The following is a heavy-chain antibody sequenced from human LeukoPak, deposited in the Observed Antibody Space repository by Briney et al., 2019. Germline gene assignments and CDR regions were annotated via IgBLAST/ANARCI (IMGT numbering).Heavy chain of an antibody. CDR3: AKGYRYSYHGMDV. D-gene: IGHD3-16*02. CDR2: ISNSGGST. Sequence: PGGSLRLSCAASGFTFGSYAMSWVRQAPGKGLEWVSGISNSGGSTYYADSVKGRFTISRDNSKNTLFLQVNSLRAEDTAVYYCAKGYRYSYHGMDVWGQGTTVTVSS. CDR1: GFTFGSYA. V-gene: IGHV3-23*01. J-gene: IGHJ6*02.